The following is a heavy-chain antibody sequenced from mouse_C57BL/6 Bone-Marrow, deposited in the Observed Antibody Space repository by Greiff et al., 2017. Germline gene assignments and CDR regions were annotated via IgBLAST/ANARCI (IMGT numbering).Heavy chain of an antibody. J-gene: IGHJ3*01. Sequence: EVKLVESGGDLVKPGGSLKLSCAASGFTFSSYGMSWVRQTPDKRLEWVATISSGGSYTYYPDSVKGRFTISRDNAKNTLSLQMSRLKSEDTAMYYCARPRTGRGFAYWGQGTLVTVSA. CDR2: ISSGGSYT. CDR3: ARPRTGRGFAY. V-gene: IGHV5-6*01. CDR1: GFTFSSYG.